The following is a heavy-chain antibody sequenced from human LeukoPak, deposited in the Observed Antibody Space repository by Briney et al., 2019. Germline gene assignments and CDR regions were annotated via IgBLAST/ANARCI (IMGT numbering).Heavy chain of an antibody. V-gene: IGHV4-30-4*08. CDR3: AREVRMVYAAGWYFDY. CDR2: IYYSGST. Sequence: PSVTLSLTCTVSGASISSGDYYWSWIRQPPGKGLEWIGYIYYSGSTYYNPSLKSRVTISVDTSKNQFSLKLSSVTAADTAVYYCAREVRMVYAAGWYFDYWGQGTLVTVSS. CDR1: GASISSGDYY. J-gene: IGHJ4*02. D-gene: IGHD2-8*01.